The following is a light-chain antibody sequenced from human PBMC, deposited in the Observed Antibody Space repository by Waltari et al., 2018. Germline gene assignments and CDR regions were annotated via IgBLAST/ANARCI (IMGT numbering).Light chain of an antibody. CDR3: ASYAGSNNYV. CDR1: SSDIGGYNY. Sequence: QSALTQPPSASGSPGQSVTISCTGTSSDIGGYNYVSWYQKHPGKAPKLLIYEVTQRPSGVPDRFSGSKSGNTASLTVSGLQTEDGADYYCASYAGSNNYVFGTGTKVTVL. J-gene: IGLJ1*01. CDR2: EVT. V-gene: IGLV2-8*01.